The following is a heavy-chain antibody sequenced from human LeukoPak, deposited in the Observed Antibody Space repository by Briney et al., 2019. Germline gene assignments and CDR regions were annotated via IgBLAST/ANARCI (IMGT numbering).Heavy chain of an antibody. Sequence: GGPLRLSCAASGFTFSSYEMTWVRQAPGKGLEWVSYISSSGSTIYYADSVKGRFTISRDNAKNSLYLQMNSLRAEDTAVYYCARDQYYGSGTYYNSSKGYFDYWGQGTLVTVSS. CDR3: ARDQYYGSGTYYNSSKGYFDY. D-gene: IGHD3-10*01. J-gene: IGHJ4*02. CDR2: ISSSGSTI. CDR1: GFTFSSYE. V-gene: IGHV3-48*03.